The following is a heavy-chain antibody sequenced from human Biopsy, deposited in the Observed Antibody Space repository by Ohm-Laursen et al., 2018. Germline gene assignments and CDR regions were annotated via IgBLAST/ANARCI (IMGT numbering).Heavy chain of an antibody. CDR2: ITPENGNT. Sequence: SSVKVSCKVSGYTFTALSMHWVRQAPGQGLEWMGGITPENGNTIYAQKFQGRITMTKDTSTDTAYMELSSLRSEDTAVYYCAADINVWNVNYWGQGTQVTVSS. D-gene: IGHD1-1*01. CDR1: GYTFTALS. J-gene: IGHJ4*02. CDR3: AADINVWNVNY. V-gene: IGHV1-24*01.